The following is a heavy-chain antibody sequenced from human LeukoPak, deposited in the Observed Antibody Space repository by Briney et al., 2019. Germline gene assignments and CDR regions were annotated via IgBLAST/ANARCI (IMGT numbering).Heavy chain of an antibody. D-gene: IGHD6-13*01. CDR2: IRGSGDTS. CDR3: AKGVGSSWLRSLGFDS. V-gene: IGHV3-23*01. CDR1: GFTFSSYA. Sequence: PGGSLRLSCAASGFTFSSYAMNWVRRAPGKGLEWVSAIRGSGDTSYYADSVKCRFTISRDNSKNTLYLQLNSLSAEDTAVYYCAKGVGSSWLRSLGFDSWGQGTLVTVSS. J-gene: IGHJ4*02.